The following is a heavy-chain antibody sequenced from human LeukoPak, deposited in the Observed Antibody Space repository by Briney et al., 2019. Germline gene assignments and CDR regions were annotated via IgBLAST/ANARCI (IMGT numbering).Heavy chain of an antibody. D-gene: IGHD1-14*01. J-gene: IGHJ4*02. V-gene: IGHV4-61*08. CDR2: IYHTGET. CDR3: ARDALTCTTTACSDYLDF. CDR1: GGSITSDGYY. Sequence: PSETLSLTCTVSGGSITSDGYYWTWIRQSPGKGLEYIGYIYHTGETDYNPSLKSRVTISLDSSKKQFSLKMTSMTAADTAVYYCARDALTCTTTACSDYLDFWGQGTPVTVSS.